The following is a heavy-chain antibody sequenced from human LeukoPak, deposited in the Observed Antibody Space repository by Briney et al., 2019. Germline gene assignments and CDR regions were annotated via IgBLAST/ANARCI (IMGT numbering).Heavy chain of an antibody. D-gene: IGHD3-10*01. Sequence: GGSLRLSCAASGFTFSNAWMSWVRQAPGKGLDWVGRIKSKAAGGTTDYAAPVQGRFTISRDDSENTLYLQMNSLKTEDAGVYYCIVGGSYYTYWGQGTLVTVSS. CDR3: IVGGSYYTY. V-gene: IGHV3-15*01. CDR2: IKSKAAGGTT. CDR1: GFTFSNAW. J-gene: IGHJ4*02.